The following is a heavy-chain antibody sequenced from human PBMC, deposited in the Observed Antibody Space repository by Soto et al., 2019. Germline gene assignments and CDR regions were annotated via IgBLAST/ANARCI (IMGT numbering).Heavy chain of an antibody. V-gene: IGHV3-23*01. J-gene: IGHJ6*02. D-gene: IGHD1-1*01. CDR3: ARAGTTFDYYYGMDV. CDR2: ISGSGGST. CDR1: GFTFSSYA. Sequence: GGSLRLSCAASGFTFSSYAMSWVRQAPGKGLEWVAAISGSGGSTYYADSVKGRFTISGDNSKNTLYLQMNSLRAEDTAVYYCARAGTTFDYYYGMDVWGQGTTVTVSS.